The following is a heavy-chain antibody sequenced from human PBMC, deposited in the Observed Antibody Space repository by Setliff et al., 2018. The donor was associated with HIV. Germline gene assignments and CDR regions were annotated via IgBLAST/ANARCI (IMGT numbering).Heavy chain of an antibody. J-gene: IGHJ4*02. Sequence: SMKVSCKASGGTFSSYAISWVRQAPGQGLEWMGGIIPIFGTANYAQKFQGRVTITADESTSTAYMELSSLRSEDTAVYYCARESFWSGYSPGGFDYWGQGTLVTVSS. CDR1: GGTFSSYA. CDR2: IIPIFGTA. V-gene: IGHV1-69*13. CDR3: ARESFWSGYSPGGFDY. D-gene: IGHD3-3*01.